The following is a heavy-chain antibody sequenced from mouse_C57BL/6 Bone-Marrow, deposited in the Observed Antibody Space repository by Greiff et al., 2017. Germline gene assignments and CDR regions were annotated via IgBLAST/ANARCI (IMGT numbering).Heavy chain of an antibody. Sequence: QVQLQQPGAELVMPGASVKLSCKASGYTFTSYWMHWVKQRPGQGLEWIGEIDPSDSYTNYNQKFKGKSTLTVDKSSSTAYMQLSSLTSEDSAVYSCAIYCYVSFWGTGTTVTVSS. V-gene: IGHV1-69*01. CDR3: AIYCYVSF. J-gene: IGHJ1*03. D-gene: IGHD2-12*01. CDR2: IDPSDSYT. CDR1: GYTFTSYW.